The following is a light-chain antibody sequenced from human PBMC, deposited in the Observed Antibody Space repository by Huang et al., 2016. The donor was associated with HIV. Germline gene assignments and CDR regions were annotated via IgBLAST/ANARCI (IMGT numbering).Light chain of an antibody. CDR1: ESVSSS. Sequence: EIVMTQSPCTLSVSPGERVTLSCSANESVSSSLAWYQQVSGQAPRLLIYDASTRATGIPARFSGSGSGTNFTLTISSLQSEDFAVYYCQQYNDWPPITFGQGTRLDIK. CDR2: DAS. CDR3: QQYNDWPPIT. J-gene: IGKJ5*01. V-gene: IGKV3-15*01.